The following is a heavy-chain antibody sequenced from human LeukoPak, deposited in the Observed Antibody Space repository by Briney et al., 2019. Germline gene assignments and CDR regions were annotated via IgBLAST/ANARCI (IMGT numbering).Heavy chain of an antibody. CDR1: GFTFDDYG. Sequence: GGSLRLSCAASGFTFDDYGMSWVRQAPGKGLEWVSGISGGGGSTYYADSLKGRFTISRDNSKNTLYLQMSSLGAEDTAIYYCAKNVKYSSDWYDYWGQGTLVTVSS. V-gene: IGHV3-23*01. J-gene: IGHJ4*02. CDR3: AKNVKYSSDWYDY. D-gene: IGHD6-19*01. CDR2: ISGGGGST.